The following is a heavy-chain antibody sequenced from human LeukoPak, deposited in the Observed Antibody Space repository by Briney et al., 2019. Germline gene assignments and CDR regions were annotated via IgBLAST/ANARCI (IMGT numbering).Heavy chain of an antibody. CDR3: ASMGTGSYYSGLDY. D-gene: IGHD1-26*01. J-gene: IGHJ4*02. CDR1: GFTFSSYW. Sequence: RGSLRLSCAASGFTFSSYWMHWVRQAPGKGLVWVSRINSDGSSTSYADSVKGRFTISRDNAKNTLYLQMNSLRAEDTAVYYCASMGTGSYYSGLDYWGQGTLVTVSS. V-gene: IGHV3-74*01. CDR2: INSDGSST.